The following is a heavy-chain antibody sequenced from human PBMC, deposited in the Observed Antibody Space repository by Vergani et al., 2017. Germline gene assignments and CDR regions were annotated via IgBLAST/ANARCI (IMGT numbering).Heavy chain of an antibody. CDR2: IYYSGST. J-gene: IGHJ4*02. Sequence: QVQLQESGPGLVKPSETLSLTCTVSGGSISSYYWSWIRQPPGKGLEWIGYIYYSGSTNYNPSLKSRVTISVDTSKNQFSLKLSSVTAADTAVYYCAREVMERDSSGWGGRFRRARFDYWGQGTLVTVSS. D-gene: IGHD6-19*01. CDR1: GGSISSYY. V-gene: IGHV4-59*01. CDR3: AREVMERDSSGWGGRFRRARFDY.